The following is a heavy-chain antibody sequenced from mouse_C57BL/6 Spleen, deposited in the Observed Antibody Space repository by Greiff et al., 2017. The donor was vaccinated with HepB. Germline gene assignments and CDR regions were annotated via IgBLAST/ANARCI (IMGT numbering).Heavy chain of an antibody. J-gene: IGHJ3*01. CDR3: ARGCDYEEVWFAY. Sequence: EVQLVESGGGLVKPGGSLKLSCAASGFTFSSYAMSWVRQTPEKRLEWVATISDGGSYTYYPDNVKGRFTISRDNAKNNLYLQMSHLKSEDTAMYYCARGCDYEEVWFAYWGQGTLVTVSA. V-gene: IGHV5-4*01. D-gene: IGHD2-4*01. CDR1: GFTFSSYA. CDR2: ISDGGSYT.